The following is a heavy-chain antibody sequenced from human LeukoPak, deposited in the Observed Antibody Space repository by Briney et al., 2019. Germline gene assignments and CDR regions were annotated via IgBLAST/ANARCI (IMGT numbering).Heavy chain of an antibody. V-gene: IGHV4-4*07. CDR1: GGSISSYY. CDR2: IYTSGST. J-gene: IGHJ5*02. Sequence: NPSETLSLTCTVSGGSISSYYWSWIRQPAGKGLEWIGRIYTSGSTNYNPSLKSRVTMSVDTSKNQFSLKLSSVTAADTAVYYCAREVVAVAGTRRHNWFDPWGRGTLVTVSS. CDR3: AREVVAVAGTRRHNWFDP. D-gene: IGHD6-19*01.